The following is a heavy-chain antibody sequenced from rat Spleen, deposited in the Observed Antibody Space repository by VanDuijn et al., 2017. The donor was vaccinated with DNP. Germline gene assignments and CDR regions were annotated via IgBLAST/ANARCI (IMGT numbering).Heavy chain of an antibody. CDR2: IFYDGSST. CDR3: ARGGFGSYDYFDY. D-gene: IGHD1-3*01. CDR1: GFTFSGYA. Sequence: EVQLVESGGGLVQPGNSLKLSCAASGFTFSGYAMAWVRQSPKKGLEWVATIFYDGSSTFYRDSVKGRFTISRNNAKNTLYLQMNSLRSEDTATYYCARGGFGSYDYFDYWGQGVMVTVSS. J-gene: IGHJ2*01. V-gene: IGHV5-17*01.